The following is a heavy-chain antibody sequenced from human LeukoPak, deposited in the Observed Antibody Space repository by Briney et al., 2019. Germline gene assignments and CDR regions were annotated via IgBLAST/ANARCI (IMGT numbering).Heavy chain of an antibody. CDR1: GFTFSSYA. J-gene: IGHJ4*02. V-gene: IGHV3-9*01. Sequence: GGSLRLSCAASGFTFSSYAMSWVRQAPGKGLEWVSGISWNSGSIGYADSVKGRFTISRDNAKNSLYLQMNSLRAEDTALYYCAKVRTMVRGVIIDYWGQGTLVTVSS. D-gene: IGHD3-10*01. CDR2: ISWNSGSI. CDR3: AKVRTMVRGVIIDY.